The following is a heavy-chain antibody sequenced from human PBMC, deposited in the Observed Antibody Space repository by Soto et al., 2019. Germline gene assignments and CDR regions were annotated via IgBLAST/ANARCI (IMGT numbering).Heavy chain of an antibody. D-gene: IGHD3-16*01. CDR1: GYTFTSYD. Sequence: ASVKVSCKASGYTFTSYDINWVRQATGQGLEWMGWMNPNSGNTGYAQKFQGRVTMTRNTPISTAYMELSSLRSEDTAVYYCARGSREVLGDAFDIWGQGTMVTVSS. J-gene: IGHJ3*02. CDR2: MNPNSGNT. CDR3: ARGSREVLGDAFDI. V-gene: IGHV1-8*01.